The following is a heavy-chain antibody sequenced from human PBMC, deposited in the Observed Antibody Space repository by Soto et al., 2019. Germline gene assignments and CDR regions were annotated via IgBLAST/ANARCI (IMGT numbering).Heavy chain of an antibody. CDR3: ANGYRGGGETFDY. J-gene: IGHJ4*02. Sequence: EVQLLESGGGLVQPGGSLRLSCAASGFTFSSYAMSWVRQAPGKGLEWVSAISGSGGSTYYADSVKGRFTISRDNSKNTLYLQMNSLRAEDTAVYYCANGYRGGGETFDYWGQGTLVTVSS. V-gene: IGHV3-23*01. D-gene: IGHD5-18*01. CDR1: GFTFSSYA. CDR2: ISGSGGST.